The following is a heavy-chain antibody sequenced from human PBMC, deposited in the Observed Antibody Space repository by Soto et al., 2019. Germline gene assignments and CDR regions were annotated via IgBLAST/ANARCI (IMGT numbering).Heavy chain of an antibody. CDR1: GGSISSGGYS. J-gene: IGHJ5*02. CDR2: IYHSGST. Sequence: SETLSLTCAVSGGSISSGGYSWSWIRQPPGKGLEWIGYIYHSGSTYYNPSLKSRVTMSVDRSKNQFSLKLSSVTAADTAVYYCARVPDRWGQGTLVTVSS. CDR3: ARVPDR. D-gene: IGHD2-2*01. V-gene: IGHV4-30-2*01.